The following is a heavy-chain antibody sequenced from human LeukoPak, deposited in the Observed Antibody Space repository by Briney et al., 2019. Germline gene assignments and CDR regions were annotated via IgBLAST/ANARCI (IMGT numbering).Heavy chain of an antibody. V-gene: IGHV1-2*02. CDR2: VNPNGGGP. CDR3: ARVFGSGSFYSH. Sequence: ASVKVSCKASGYTFSVYFIHWVRQAPGQGLEWMGWVNPNGGGPIYAQKLQGRVTMTRDTSINTAYMELSGLRFDDTAVYYCARVFGSGSFYSHWGQGTLVTVSS. CDR1: GYTFSVYF. D-gene: IGHD3-10*01. J-gene: IGHJ4*02.